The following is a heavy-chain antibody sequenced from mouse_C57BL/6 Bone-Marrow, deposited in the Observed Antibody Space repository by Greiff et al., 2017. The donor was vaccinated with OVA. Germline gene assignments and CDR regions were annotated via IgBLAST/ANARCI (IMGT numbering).Heavy chain of an antibody. CDR2: INPSSGYT. V-gene: IGHV1-4*01. D-gene: IGHD1-1*01. CDR3: AREKKYGGSSDGYFDV. J-gene: IGHJ1*03. Sequence: QVQLQQSGAELARPGASVKMSCKASGYTFTSYSMHWVKQRPGQGLEWIGHINPSSGYTNYNQKFKDKATLTADTSSSTAYMQLSSLTSEDSAVYYCAREKKYGGSSDGYFDVWGTGTTVTVSS. CDR1: GYTFTSYS.